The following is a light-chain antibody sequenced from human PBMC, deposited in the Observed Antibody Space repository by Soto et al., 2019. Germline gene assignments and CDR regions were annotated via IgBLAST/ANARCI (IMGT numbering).Light chain of an antibody. J-gene: IGLJ2*01. CDR3: QVWDSSSDHVV. V-gene: IGLV3-21*04. CDR2: YDS. CDR1: NSGSKS. Sequence: SYELTQPHSVSVAPGKTARITCGGNNSGSKSVHWYQQKPGQAPVLVIYYDSDRPSGIPERFSGSNSGNTATLTISRVEAGDEADYYCQVWDSSSDHVVFGGGTKLTVL.